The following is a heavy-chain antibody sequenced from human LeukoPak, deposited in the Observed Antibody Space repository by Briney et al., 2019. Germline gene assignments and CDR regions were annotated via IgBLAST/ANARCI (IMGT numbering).Heavy chain of an antibody. D-gene: IGHD2-2*01. CDR3: ARPYCSSTSCSRWLDP. CDR1: GYTFTAYD. J-gene: IGHJ5*02. V-gene: IGHV1-8*03. CDR2: MKPKSGNT. Sequence: ASVKVSCKASGYTFTAYDINWVRQAPGQGLEWMGWMKPKSGNTGYAQRFQGRVTFTMNISITTAYMEMNSLTSEDTAIYYCARPYCSSTSCSRWLDPWGQGTLVTVSS.